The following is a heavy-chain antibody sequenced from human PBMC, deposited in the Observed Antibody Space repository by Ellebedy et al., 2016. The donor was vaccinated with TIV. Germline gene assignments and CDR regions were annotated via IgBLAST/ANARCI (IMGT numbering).Heavy chain of an antibody. CDR3: ARSPATGTVDY. V-gene: IGHV3-74*03. D-gene: IGHD1-1*01. CDR2: ISSEGSTT. J-gene: IGHJ4*01. CDR1: GFTFSSYW. Sequence: GGSLRLSXAASGFTFSSYWMHWVRQAPGKGLVWVSRISSEGSTTTYADSARGRFTISRDNAKNTLYLQMNSLRAEDTAVYYCARSPATGTVDYWGHGTLVTVSS.